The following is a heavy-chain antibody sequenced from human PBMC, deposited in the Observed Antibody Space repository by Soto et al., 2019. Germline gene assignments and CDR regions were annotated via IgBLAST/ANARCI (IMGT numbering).Heavy chain of an antibody. CDR1: GGSISSYY. CDR2: IYYSGST. D-gene: IGHD6-13*01. V-gene: IGHV4-59*01. CDR3: ASSIAAAGNPTLDYGMDV. Sequence: SSETLSLTCTVSGGSISSYYWSWIRQPPGKGLEWIGYIYYSGSTNYNPSLKSRVTISVDTSKNQFSLKLSSVTAADTAVYYCASSIAAAGNPTLDYGMDVWGQGTTVTVSS. J-gene: IGHJ6*02.